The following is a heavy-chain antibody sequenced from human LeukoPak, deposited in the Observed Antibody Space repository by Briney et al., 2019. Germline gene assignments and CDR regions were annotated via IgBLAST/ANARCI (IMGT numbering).Heavy chain of an antibody. CDR3: ARGGYCSTTNCYSDFDY. V-gene: IGHV4-39*07. Sequence: PSETLSLTCTVSGGSISSSAYYWGWIRQPPGKGLEWIGSISYRGNSYYNPSLKSRVTMSGDTPKNQFSLKLSSVTAADTAVYYCARGGYCSTTNCYSDFDYWGQGTLVTVSS. J-gene: IGHJ4*02. CDR1: GGSISSSAYY. CDR2: ISYRGNS. D-gene: IGHD2-2*01.